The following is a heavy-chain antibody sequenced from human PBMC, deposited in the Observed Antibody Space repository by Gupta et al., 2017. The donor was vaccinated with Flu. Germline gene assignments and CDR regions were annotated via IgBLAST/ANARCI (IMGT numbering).Heavy chain of an antibody. CDR1: GFTFSNDA. CDR2: ITGGGSNA. J-gene: IGHJ3*02. CDR3: AKGANWAFEI. V-gene: IGHV3-23*01. Sequence: EVQLLASGGGLAQPGGSLSLSCATSGFTFSNDAMRWVRQAPGKGVEWVSTITGGGSNAYYADSVKGRFTMSGDSSKKTVYLQMNSLRAEDTAVYYCAKGANWAFEIWGQGTMVTVSS. D-gene: IGHD1-1*01.